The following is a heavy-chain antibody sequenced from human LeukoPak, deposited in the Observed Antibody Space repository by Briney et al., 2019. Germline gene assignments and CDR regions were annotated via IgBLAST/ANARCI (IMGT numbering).Heavy chain of an antibody. J-gene: IGHJ6*03. CDR2: IIPIFGTA. CDR1: GGTFSSYA. V-gene: IGHV1-69*06. Sequence: AVKVSCKASGGTFSSYAISWVRQAPGQGLEWMGGIIPIFGTANYAQKFQGRVTITADKSTSTAYMELSSLRSEDTAVYYCARCIAARQGYYYYYMDVRGKGTTVTVSS. D-gene: IGHD6-6*01. CDR3: ARCIAARQGYYYYYMDV.